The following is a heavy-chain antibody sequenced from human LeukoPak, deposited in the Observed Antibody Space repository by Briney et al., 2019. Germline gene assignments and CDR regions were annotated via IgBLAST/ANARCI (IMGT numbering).Heavy chain of an antibody. CDR3: ARPYCNGGSCQRPPYGMDV. CDR2: VNTNTGNP. Sequence: GASVKVSCKASGYTFNSHSMNWVRQAPGQGLEWMGWVNTNTGNPTYAQGLTGRFVFSLDTSVSTAYLQISSLKAEDTAVYYCARPYCNGGSCQRPPYGMDVWGQGTTVTVSS. V-gene: IGHV7-4-1*02. D-gene: IGHD2-15*01. CDR1: GYTFNSHS. J-gene: IGHJ6*02.